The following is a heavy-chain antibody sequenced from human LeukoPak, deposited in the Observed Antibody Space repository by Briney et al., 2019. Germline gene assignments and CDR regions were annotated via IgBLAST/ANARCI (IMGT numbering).Heavy chain of an antibody. D-gene: IGHD6-19*01. CDR3: ARAQDSGWTEGAFDI. Sequence: SQTLSLTCTVSGGSISSGDYYWSWIRQPPGKGLEWIGYIYYSGSTYYNPSLKSRVTISVDTSKNQFSLKLSSVTAADTAVYYCARAQDSGWTEGAFDIWGQGTMVTVSS. CDR1: GGSISSGDYY. CDR2: IYYSGST. V-gene: IGHV4-30-4*08. J-gene: IGHJ3*02.